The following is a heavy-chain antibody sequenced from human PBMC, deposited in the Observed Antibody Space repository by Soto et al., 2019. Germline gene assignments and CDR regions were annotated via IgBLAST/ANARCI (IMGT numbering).Heavy chain of an antibody. CDR2: IYYSGST. V-gene: IGHV4-31*03. CDR1: GGSISSGGYY. Sequence: PSETLSLTCTVSGGSISSGGYYWSWIRQHPGKGLEWIGYIYYSGSTYYNPSLKSRVTISVDTSKNQFSLKLSSVTAADTAVYYCARERADCSSTSCYPQFDYWGQGTLVTVSS. D-gene: IGHD2-2*01. J-gene: IGHJ4*02. CDR3: ARERADCSSTSCYPQFDY.